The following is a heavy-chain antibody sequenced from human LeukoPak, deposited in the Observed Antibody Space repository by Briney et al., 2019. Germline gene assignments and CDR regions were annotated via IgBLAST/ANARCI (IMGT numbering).Heavy chain of an antibody. CDR2: INPNSGGT. J-gene: IGHJ4*02. Sequence: ASVKVSCKASGYTFTKYGINWVRQAPGQGLEWMGWINPNSGGTNYAQKFQGRVTMTRDTSISTAYMELSRLRSDDTAVYYCARDGAAAAEFDYWGQGTLVTVSS. CDR3: ARDGAAAAEFDY. D-gene: IGHD6-13*01. V-gene: IGHV1-2*02. CDR1: GYTFTKYG.